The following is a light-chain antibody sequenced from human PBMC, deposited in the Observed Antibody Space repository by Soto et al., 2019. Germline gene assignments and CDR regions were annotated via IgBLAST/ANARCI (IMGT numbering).Light chain of an antibody. CDR3: SSYAGSLYV. CDR2: EVS. CDR1: SSDIGDYNY. J-gene: IGLJ1*01. V-gene: IGLV2-8*01. Sequence: QSALTQPPSASGSPGQSVTISCTGTSSDIGDYNYVSWYQQHPGKAPKLMIYEVSKQPSGVPDRFSGSKSGNTASLTVSGLQAEDEADYYCSSYAGSLYVFGTGTKVTV.